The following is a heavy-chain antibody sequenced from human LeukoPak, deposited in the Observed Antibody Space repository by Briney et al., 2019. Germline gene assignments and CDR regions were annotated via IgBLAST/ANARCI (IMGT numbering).Heavy chain of an antibody. V-gene: IGHV4-38-2*01. Sequence: PSETLSLTCAVSGYSISSGYYWGWIRQPPGKGLEWIGSIYHTGSTYYNPSLKSRVTISVDTSKNQFSLKLSSVTAADTAVYYCARGTTPPGYYYYYMDVWGKGTTVTVSS. CDR2: IYHTGST. D-gene: IGHD1-14*01. CDR3: ARGTTPPGYYYYYMDV. CDR1: GYSISSGYY. J-gene: IGHJ6*03.